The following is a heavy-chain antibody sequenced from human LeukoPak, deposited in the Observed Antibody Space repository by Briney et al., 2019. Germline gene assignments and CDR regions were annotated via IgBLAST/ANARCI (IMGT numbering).Heavy chain of an antibody. CDR3: ARVHTAGGYSGTDY. D-gene: IGHD1-26*01. CDR2: TNWNGGST. V-gene: IGHV3-20*01. Sequence: GGSLRLSCAASGFIFDNYGMTWVRQAPWKGLEWVSGTNWNGGSTGYADSVKGRFIISRDNAKNCLYLQMNSLRAEDTALYHCARVHTAGGYSGTDYWGQGTLVTVSS. CDR1: GFIFDNYG. J-gene: IGHJ4*02.